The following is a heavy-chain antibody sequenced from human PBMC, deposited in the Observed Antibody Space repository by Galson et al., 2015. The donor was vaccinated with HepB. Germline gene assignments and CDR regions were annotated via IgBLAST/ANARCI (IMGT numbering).Heavy chain of an antibody. CDR3: AKDPRGYSYGHQDY. CDR1: GFTFSSYA. Sequence: SLRLSCAASGFTFSSYAMSWVRQAPGKGLEWVSAISGSGGSTYYADSVKGRFTISRDNSKNTLYLQMNSLRAEDTAVYYCAKDPRGYSYGHQDYWGQGTLVTVSS. V-gene: IGHV3-23*01. D-gene: IGHD5-18*01. J-gene: IGHJ4*02. CDR2: ISGSGGST.